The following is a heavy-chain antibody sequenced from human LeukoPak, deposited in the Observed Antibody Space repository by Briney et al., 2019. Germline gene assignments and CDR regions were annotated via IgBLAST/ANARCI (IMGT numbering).Heavy chain of an antibody. V-gene: IGHV3-23*01. CDR3: AREGDSSGYSYSRY. CDR1: GFTFSSYA. D-gene: IGHD3-22*01. CDR2: ISGSGGST. J-gene: IGHJ4*02. Sequence: PGGSLSLSCAASGFTFSSYAVSWVRQAPGQGLEWVSAISGSGGSTFYAGSVKGRFTISRDNSKNTVYLQMDSLKAEDTAVYYCAREGDSSGYSYSRYWGQGTLVTVSS.